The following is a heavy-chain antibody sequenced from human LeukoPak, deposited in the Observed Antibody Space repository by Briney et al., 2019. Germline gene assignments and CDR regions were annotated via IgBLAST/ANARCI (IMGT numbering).Heavy chain of an antibody. D-gene: IGHD2-2*02. CDR1: GGSISSYY. J-gene: IGHJ5*02. V-gene: IGHV4-59*08. CDR2: IYYSGST. CDR3: ARHEDRCSSTSCYNYWFDP. Sequence: SETLSLTRTVSGGSISSYYWGWIRQPPGKGLEWIGYIYYSGSTNYNPSLKSRVTISVDTSKNQFSLKLSSVTAADTAVYYCARHEDRCSSTSCYNYWFDPWGQGTLVTVSS.